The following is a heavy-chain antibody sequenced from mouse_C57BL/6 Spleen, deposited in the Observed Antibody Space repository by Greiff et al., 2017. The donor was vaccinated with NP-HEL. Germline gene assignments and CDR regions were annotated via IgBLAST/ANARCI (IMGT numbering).Heavy chain of an antibody. V-gene: IGHV1-64*01. Sequence: VQLQQSGAELVKPGASVKLSCKASGYTFTSYWMHWVKQRPGQGLEWIGMIHPNSGSTNYNEKFKSKATLTVDKSSSPAYMQLSSLTSEDSAVYYCAIIVAQYYAMDYWGQGTSVTVSS. CDR1: GYTFTSYW. D-gene: IGHD1-1*01. J-gene: IGHJ4*01. CDR3: AIIVAQYYAMDY. CDR2: IHPNSGST.